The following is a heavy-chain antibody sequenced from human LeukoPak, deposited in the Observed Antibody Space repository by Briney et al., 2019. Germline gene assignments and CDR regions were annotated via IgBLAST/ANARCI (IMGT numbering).Heavy chain of an antibody. V-gene: IGHV3-23*01. CDR3: ARDWFHAIDY. CDR1: GFTFSSYA. CDR2: ISGSGGST. D-gene: IGHD2/OR15-2a*01. J-gene: IGHJ4*02. Sequence: GGSLRLSCAASGFTFSSYAMSWVRQAPGKGLEWVSAISGSGGSTYYADSVKGRFTISRDSAKNTLYLQMNSLRAEDTAVYYCARDWFHAIDYWGQGTLVTVSS.